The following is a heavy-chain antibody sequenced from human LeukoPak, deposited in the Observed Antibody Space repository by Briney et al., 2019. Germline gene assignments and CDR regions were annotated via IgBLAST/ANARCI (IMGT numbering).Heavy chain of an antibody. CDR3: ARDRLSGVVLDPEY. D-gene: IGHD6-6*01. CDR1: GGSISSTKYY. CDR2: IYYSGGT. Sequence: SETLSLTCSVSGGSISSTKYYWGWIRQPPGKGLEWIGSIYYSGGTYYNPSLESRVTISVDTSNNQFSLKLSSVTAADTAVYCCARDRLSGVVLDPEYWGQGILVTVSS. J-gene: IGHJ4*02. V-gene: IGHV4-39*07.